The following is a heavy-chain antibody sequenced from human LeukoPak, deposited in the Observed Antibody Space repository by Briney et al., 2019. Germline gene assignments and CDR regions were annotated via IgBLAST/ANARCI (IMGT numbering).Heavy chain of an antibody. CDR2: IIPIFGTA. CDR1: GGTFSSHA. J-gene: IGHJ6*03. D-gene: IGHD3-10*01. Sequence: ASVKVSCKASGGTFSSHAISWVRQAPGQGLEWMGGIIPIFGTANYAQKFQGRVTITADTSTSTAYMELSSLRSEDTAVYSCARGRGYDYYYMDVWGKGTTVTISS. V-gene: IGHV1-69*06. CDR3: ARGRGYDYYYMDV.